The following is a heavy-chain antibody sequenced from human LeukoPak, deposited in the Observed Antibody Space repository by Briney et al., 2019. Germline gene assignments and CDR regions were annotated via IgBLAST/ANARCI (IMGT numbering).Heavy chain of an antibody. V-gene: IGHV4-61*05. D-gene: IGHD3-10*01. CDR1: GGSISSSSYY. J-gene: IGHJ5*02. CDR3: ARNRYYYGSGSYGVPNWFDP. CDR2: IYYSGST. Sequence: PSEILSLTCTVSGGSISSSSYYWSWIRQPPGKGLEWIGYIYYSGSTNYNPSLKSRVTISVDTSKNQFSLKLSSVTAADTAVYYCARNRYYYGSGSYGVPNWFDPWGQGTLVTVSS.